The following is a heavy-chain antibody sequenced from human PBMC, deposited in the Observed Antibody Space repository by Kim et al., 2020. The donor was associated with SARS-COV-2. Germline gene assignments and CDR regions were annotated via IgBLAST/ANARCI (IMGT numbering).Heavy chain of an antibody. CDR2: ISWNSGSI. J-gene: IGHJ4*02. CDR1: GFTFDDYA. Sequence: GGSLRLSCAASGFTFDDYAMHWVRQAPGKGLEWVSGISWNSGSIGYADSVKGRFTISRDNAKNSLYLQMNSLRAEDTALYYCAKEAVGSSCYDYWGQGTLVTVSS. CDR3: AKEAVGSSCYDY. V-gene: IGHV3-9*01. D-gene: IGHD6-13*01.